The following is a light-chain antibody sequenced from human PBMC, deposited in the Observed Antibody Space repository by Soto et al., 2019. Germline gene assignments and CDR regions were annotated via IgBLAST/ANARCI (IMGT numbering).Light chain of an antibody. J-gene: IGKJ1*01. CDR1: QTISSS. CDR3: QHMAT. Sequence: DIQMTQSPSTLSASVGDRVTITCRASQTISSSLAWYQQKPGKAPKPLIYRASSLESGVPSRFSGSGSWTEFTLTIISLQPDDFATYFCQHMATFGQGTKVEIK. V-gene: IGKV1-5*03. CDR2: RAS.